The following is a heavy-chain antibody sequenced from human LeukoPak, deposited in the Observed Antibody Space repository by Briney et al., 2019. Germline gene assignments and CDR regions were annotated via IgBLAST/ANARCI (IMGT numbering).Heavy chain of an antibody. CDR1: GGSISSGSYY. D-gene: IGHD5-24*01. V-gene: IGHV4-61*02. CDR2: IYTSGST. Sequence: SETLSLTCTVPGGSISSGSYYWSWIRQPAGKGLEWIGRIYTSGSTNYNPSLKSRVTISVDTSKNQFSLKLSSVTAADTAVYYCARDEEDGYNSGIDYWGQGTLVTVSS. CDR3: ARDEEDGYNSGIDY. J-gene: IGHJ4*02.